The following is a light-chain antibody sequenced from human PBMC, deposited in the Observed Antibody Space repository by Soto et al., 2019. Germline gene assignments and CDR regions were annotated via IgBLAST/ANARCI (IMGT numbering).Light chain of an antibody. J-gene: IGKJ2*01. V-gene: IGKV1-5*01. CDR3: QQYNSYPYT. CDR1: QSISSW. CDR2: DVS. Sequence: DIQMTQSPSTLSASVGDRVTITCRASQSISSWLAWYQQNPGKAPKLLIYDVSSLESGVPSRFSGSGSGTEFTLTISSLQPDDFATYYGQQYNSYPYTFGQGTKLEIK.